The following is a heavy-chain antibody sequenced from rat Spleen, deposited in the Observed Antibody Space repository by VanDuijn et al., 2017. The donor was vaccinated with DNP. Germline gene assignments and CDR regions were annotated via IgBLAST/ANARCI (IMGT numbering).Heavy chain of an antibody. J-gene: IGHJ2*01. V-gene: IGHV5-20*01. Sequence: EVQLVESGGGLVLPGSPLEISCAASGFTFSDYYMAWVRQAPTKGLEWVASISYDGGSTYYRDSVKGRFTISRDNAKSTLYLQMDSLRSEDTATYYCASNPHVRTAAPFDYWGQGVMVTVSS. CDR3: ASNPHVRTAAPFDY. CDR2: ISYDGGST. CDR1: GFTFSDYY. D-gene: IGHD3-8*01.